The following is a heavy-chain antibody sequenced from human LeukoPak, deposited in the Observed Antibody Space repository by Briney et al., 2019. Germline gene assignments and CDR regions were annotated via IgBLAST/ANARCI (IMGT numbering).Heavy chain of an antibody. Sequence: SETLSLTCTVSGASLRSDYWSWIRQPAGKGLEWIGRIYTSGSTNYNPSLKSRVTMSVDTSKNQFSLKLSSVTAADTAVYYCAREARGVISGFDYWGQGTLVTVSS. CDR1: GASLRSDY. J-gene: IGHJ4*02. CDR2: IYTSGST. D-gene: IGHD3-10*01. CDR3: AREARGVISGFDY. V-gene: IGHV4-4*07.